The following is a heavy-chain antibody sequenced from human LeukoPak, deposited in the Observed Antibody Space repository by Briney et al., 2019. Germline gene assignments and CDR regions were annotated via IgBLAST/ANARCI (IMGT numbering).Heavy chain of an antibody. CDR3: GKEVERHFDLKY. CDR2: FSGGGDS. CDR1: GFVFSIYT. Sequence: GGSLRLSCSASGFVFSIYTMYWVRQAPGKGLEWVSAFSGGGDSYYADSVKGRFTISRDNSKKILYLQMNSLRAEDTAVYYCGKEVERHFDLKYWGQGTLVTVSS. J-gene: IGHJ4*02. V-gene: IGHV3-23*01.